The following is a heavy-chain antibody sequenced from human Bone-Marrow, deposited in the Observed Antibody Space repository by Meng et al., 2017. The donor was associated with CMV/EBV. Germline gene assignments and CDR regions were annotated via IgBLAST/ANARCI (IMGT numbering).Heavy chain of an antibody. J-gene: IGHJ4*02. CDR3: ARSPRYYDSSGYYFVY. Sequence: QVQLVQSGAEVKKPGASVKVSCKASGYTFTSYYMHWVRQAPGQGLEWMGIINPSGGSTSYAQKFQGRVTMTRDTSTSTVYMELSSLRSEDTAVYYCARSPRYYDSSGYYFVYWGQGTLVTVSS. CDR1: GYTFTSYY. D-gene: IGHD3-22*01. V-gene: IGHV1-46*01. CDR2: INPSGGST.